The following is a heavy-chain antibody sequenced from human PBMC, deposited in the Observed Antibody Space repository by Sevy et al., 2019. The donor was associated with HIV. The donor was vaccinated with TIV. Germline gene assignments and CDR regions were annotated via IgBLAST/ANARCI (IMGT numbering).Heavy chain of an antibody. CDR3: ARDQSGRYCSSTSCSYYYGMDV. CDR2: ISAYNGNT. Sequence: ASVKVSCKASGYTFTSYGISWVRQAPGQGLEWMGWISAYNGNTNYAQKLQGRVTMNTDTSTSTAYMELRRLRADDTAVYYCARDQSGRYCSSTSCSYYYGMDVWGQGTTVTVSS. J-gene: IGHJ6*02. V-gene: IGHV1-18*01. D-gene: IGHD2-2*01. CDR1: GYTFTSYG.